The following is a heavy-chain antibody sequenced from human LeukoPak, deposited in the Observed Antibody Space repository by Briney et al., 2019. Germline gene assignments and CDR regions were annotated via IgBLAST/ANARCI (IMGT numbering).Heavy chain of an antibody. CDR2: ISGSGGST. Sequence: PEGSLRLSCAASGFTFSSYAMSWVRQAPGKGLEWVSAISGSGGSTYYADSVKGRFTISRDNSKNTLYLQMNSLRAEDTAVYYCAKDPTYYYDSSGHDAFDIWGQGTMVTVSS. D-gene: IGHD3-22*01. CDR3: AKDPTYYYDSSGHDAFDI. CDR1: GFTFSSYA. V-gene: IGHV3-23*01. J-gene: IGHJ3*02.